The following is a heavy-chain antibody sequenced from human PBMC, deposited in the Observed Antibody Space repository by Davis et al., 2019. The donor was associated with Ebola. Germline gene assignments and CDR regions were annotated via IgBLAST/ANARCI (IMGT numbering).Heavy chain of an antibody. V-gene: IGHV1-46*01. D-gene: IGHD3-3*01. J-gene: IGHJ6*03. CDR3: ARGVGFLEWLNYYYMDV. Sequence: QKLQGRVTMTRDTSTSTVYMELSSLRSEDTAVYYCARGVGFLEWLNYYYMDVWGKGTTVTVSS.